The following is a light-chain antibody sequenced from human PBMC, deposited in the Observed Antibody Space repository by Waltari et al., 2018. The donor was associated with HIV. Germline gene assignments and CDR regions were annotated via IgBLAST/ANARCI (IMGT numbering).Light chain of an antibody. CDR2: DDT. J-gene: IGLJ1*01. CDR1: SIGTKS. V-gene: IGLV3-21*02. Sequence: SYVVTQPPSVSVAPGQTARLSCGGDSIGTKSVHWYQQKSGLAPVLVIYDDTDRPSGIPERYSGPNSGNTATLTIYRVEAEDEGDYYCQVWDASTTQPLVFGSGTKVTAL. CDR3: QVWDASTTQPLV.